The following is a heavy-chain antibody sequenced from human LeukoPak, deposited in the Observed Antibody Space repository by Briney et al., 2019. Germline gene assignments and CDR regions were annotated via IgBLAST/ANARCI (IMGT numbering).Heavy chain of an antibody. V-gene: IGHV3-7*01. CDR3: ARPNSKYYYYMDV. D-gene: IGHD4-11*01. J-gene: IGHJ6*03. Sequence: GGSLRLSCAASGFTFSSYGMHWVSQAPGKGLEWVANIKQDGSEKYYVDSVKGRFTISRDNAKNSLYLQMNSLRAEDTAVYYCARPNSKYYYYMDVWGKGTTVTVSS. CDR2: IKQDGSEK. CDR1: GFTFSSYG.